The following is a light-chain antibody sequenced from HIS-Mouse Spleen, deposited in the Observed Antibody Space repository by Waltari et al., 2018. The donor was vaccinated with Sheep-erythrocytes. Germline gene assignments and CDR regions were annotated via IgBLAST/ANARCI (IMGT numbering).Light chain of an antibody. CDR1: SSDVGGYNY. V-gene: IGLV2-11*01. J-gene: IGLJ1*01. Sequence: QSALTQPRPVSGSPGQSVTISCTGTSSDVGGYNYVSWYQQHPGKAPKRMIYDVSKRPSGVPDRFSGSKSGNTASLTICGLQAEDEADYYCCSYAGSYNHVFATGTKVTVL. CDR2: DVS. CDR3: CSYAGSYNHV.